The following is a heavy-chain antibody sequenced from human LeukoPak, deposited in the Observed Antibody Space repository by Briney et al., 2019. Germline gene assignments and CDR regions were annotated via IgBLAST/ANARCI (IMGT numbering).Heavy chain of an antibody. V-gene: IGHV3-23*01. CDR2: ISGSGGST. CDR3: AKLGYCSSTSCYAPY. J-gene: IGHJ4*02. D-gene: IGHD2-2*01. CDR1: GFTFSSYA. Sequence: GGSLRLSCAASGFTFSSYAMSWVRQAPGKGLEWVSAISGSGGSTYYADSAKGRFTISRDNSKNTLYLQMNSLRAEDTAVYYCAKLGYCSSTSCYAPYWGQGTLVTVSS.